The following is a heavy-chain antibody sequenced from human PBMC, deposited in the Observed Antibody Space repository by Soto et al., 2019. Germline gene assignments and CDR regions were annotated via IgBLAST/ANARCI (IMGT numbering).Heavy chain of an antibody. CDR1: GFTFSSYA. J-gene: IGHJ2*01. D-gene: IGHD3-22*01. CDR2: ISYDGSNK. Sequence: QVQLVESGGGVVQPGRSLRLSCAASGFTFSSYAMHWVRQAPGKGLEWVAVISYDGSNKYYADSVKGRFTISRDNSKNTLYLQMNSLRAEDTAVYYWARGIVSSGTRYFDLWGRGTLVTVSS. CDR3: ARGIVSSGTRYFDL. V-gene: IGHV3-30-3*01.